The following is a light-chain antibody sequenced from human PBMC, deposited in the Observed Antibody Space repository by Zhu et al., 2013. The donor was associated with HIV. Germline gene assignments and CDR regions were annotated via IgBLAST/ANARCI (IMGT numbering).Light chain of an antibody. CDR2: GAS. CDR3: QHVNSNAA. J-gene: IGKJ3*01. Sequence: EVLLTQAPGTVSYSPGERATLSCRASQSVSSNLAWYQQKPGQAPRLLIYGASIRATGIPARFSGSGSGTEFTLTITSLQPDDFATYYCQHVNSNAAFGPGTKVDV. V-gene: IGKV3D-15*01. CDR1: QSVSSN.